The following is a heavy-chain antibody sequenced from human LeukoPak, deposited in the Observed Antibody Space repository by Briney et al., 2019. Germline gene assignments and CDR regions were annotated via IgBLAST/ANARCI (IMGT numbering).Heavy chain of an antibody. CDR3: ARHPPCSGGSCYFQGVAFDI. CDR1: GYSFSSYW. J-gene: IGHJ3*02. CDR2: IYPGDSDT. V-gene: IGHV5-51*01. Sequence: GESLKISCKGSGYSFSSYWIAWVRQLPGKGLEWMGIIYPGDSDTRYSPSFQGQVTISADKSISTAYLQWSSLKASDTAMYYCARHPPCSGGSCYFQGVAFDIWGQGTMVTVSS. D-gene: IGHD2-15*01.